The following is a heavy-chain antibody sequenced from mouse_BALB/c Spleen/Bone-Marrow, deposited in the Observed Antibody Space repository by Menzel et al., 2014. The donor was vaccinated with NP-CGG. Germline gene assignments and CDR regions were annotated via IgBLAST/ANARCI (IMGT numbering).Heavy chain of an antibody. CDR3: AYGSSYDYFDY. V-gene: IGHV14-3*02. J-gene: IGHJ2*01. Sequence: EVQLQQSGAELVKPGASVKLSCTASGFNIKDTYMHWVKQRPERGLEWIGRIDPAHGNTKYDPKFQGKATITADTSSNTAYLQLSSLTSEDTAVYYCAYGSSYDYFDYWGQGTTLTVSS. CDR2: IDPAHGNT. CDR1: GFNIKDTY. D-gene: IGHD1-1*01.